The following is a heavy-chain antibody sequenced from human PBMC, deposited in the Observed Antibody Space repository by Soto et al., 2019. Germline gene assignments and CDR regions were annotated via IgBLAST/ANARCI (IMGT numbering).Heavy chain of an antibody. D-gene: IGHD4-17*01. CDR1: GGSISSYY. J-gene: IGHJ6*02. Sequence: SETLSLTCTVSGGSISSYYWSWIRQPPGKGLEWIGYIYYSGSTNYNPSLKSRVTISVDTSKNQFSLKLSSVTAADTAVYYCARGTYIGDYPFYYYYYRPEYGMDVWGQGTTVTVSS. V-gene: IGHV4-59*01. CDR2: IYYSGST. CDR3: ARGTYIGDYPFYYYYYRPEYGMDV.